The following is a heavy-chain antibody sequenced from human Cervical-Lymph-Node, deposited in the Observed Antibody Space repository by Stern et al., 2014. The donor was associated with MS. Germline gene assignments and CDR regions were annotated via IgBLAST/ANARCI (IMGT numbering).Heavy chain of an antibody. V-gene: IGHV1-69*01. CDR3: ARGSHQWYYAFEY. D-gene: IGHD3-10*01. CDR1: GGTFNSYA. CDR2: FIPIFSSS. Sequence: VQLVESGAEVKTPGSSVKVSCKASGGTFNSYAINWVRQAPGQGLEWLGQFIPIFSSSKYAQKFQGRVTITADESTTTAYVELNSLRSEDTAIYYCARGSHQWYYAFEYWGQGTLVTVSS. J-gene: IGHJ4*02.